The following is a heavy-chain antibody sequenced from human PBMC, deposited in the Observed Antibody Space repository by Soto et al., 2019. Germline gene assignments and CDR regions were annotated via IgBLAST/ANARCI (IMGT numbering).Heavy chain of an antibody. J-gene: IGHJ4*02. Sequence: GSLRLSCAASGFTFSSYAMHWVRQAPGKGLEYVSAISSNGGSTYYANSVKGRFTISRDNSKNTLYLQMGSLRAEDMAVYYCARGAGSSWLYYFDYWGQGTLVTVSS. CDR2: ISSNGGST. D-gene: IGHD6-13*01. V-gene: IGHV3-64*01. CDR3: ARGAGSSWLYYFDY. CDR1: GFTFSSYA.